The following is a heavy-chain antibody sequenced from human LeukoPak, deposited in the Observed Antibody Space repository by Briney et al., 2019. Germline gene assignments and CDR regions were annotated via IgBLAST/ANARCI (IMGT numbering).Heavy chain of an antibody. CDR3: ARDRPDLGYCSGGSCGPSDY. D-gene: IGHD2-15*01. CDR2: IWYDGATK. V-gene: IGHV3-33*08. Sequence: GGSLRLSCAASEFTFSSHSMNWVRQAPGKGLDWVAMIWYDGATKFYADSVKGRFTISRDNSKDTLYLQMNSLRAEDTAVYYCARDRPDLGYCSGGSCGPSDYWGQGTLVTVSS. J-gene: IGHJ4*02. CDR1: EFTFSSHS.